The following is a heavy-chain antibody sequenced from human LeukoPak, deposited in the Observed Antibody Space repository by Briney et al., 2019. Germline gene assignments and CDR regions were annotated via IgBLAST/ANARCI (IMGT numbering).Heavy chain of an antibody. CDR1: GFTFSDYY. J-gene: IGHJ4*02. CDR2: ISSSSSYT. Sequence: GGSLRLSCAASGFTFSDYYMSWIRQAPGKGLEWVSYISSSSSYTNYADSVKGRFTISRDNAKNSLYLQMNILRAEDTAVYYCARVALDYDILTGYYIPVFDYWGQGTLVTVSS. CDR3: ARVALDYDILTGYYIPVFDY. V-gene: IGHV3-11*06. D-gene: IGHD3-9*01.